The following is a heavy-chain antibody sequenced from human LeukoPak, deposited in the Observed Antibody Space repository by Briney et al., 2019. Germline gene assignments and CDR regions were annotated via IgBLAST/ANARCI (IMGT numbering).Heavy chain of an antibody. J-gene: IGHJ6*03. V-gene: IGHV1-2*02. Sequence: ASVKVSCKASGYTFTGYYMHWVRQAPGQGLEWMGWINPNSGDINYAQKFQGRVTMTRDTSISTAYMELSRLRSDDTAVYYCASGAIFVRGVRYYYYMDVWGKGTTVTVSS. CDR1: GYTFTGYY. CDR2: INPNSGDI. CDR3: ASGAIFVRGVRYYYYMDV. D-gene: IGHD3-10*01.